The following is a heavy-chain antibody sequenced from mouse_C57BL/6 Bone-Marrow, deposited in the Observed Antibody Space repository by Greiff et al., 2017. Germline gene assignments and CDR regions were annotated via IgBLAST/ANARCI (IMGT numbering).Heavy chain of an antibody. Sequence: VKVVESGAELVKPGASVKISCKASGYAFSSYWMNWVKQRPGKGLEWIGQIYPGDGDTNYNGKFKGKATLTADKSSSTAYMQLSSLTSEDSAVYFCARSPYDDYAMDYWGQGTSVTVSS. CDR3: ARSPYDDYAMDY. CDR1: GYAFSSYW. V-gene: IGHV1-80*01. J-gene: IGHJ4*01. D-gene: IGHD2-12*01. CDR2: IYPGDGDT.